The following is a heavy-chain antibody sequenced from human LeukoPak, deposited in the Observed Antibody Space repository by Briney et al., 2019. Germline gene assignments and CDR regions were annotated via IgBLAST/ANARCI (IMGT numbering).Heavy chain of an antibody. Sequence: GGSLRLSCAASGFTVSSNYMSWVRQAPGKGLGWVSVIYSGGSTYYADPVKGRFTISRHNSKNTLYLQMNSLRAEDTAVYCCAREGSWELRGGGAFDIWGQGTMVTVSS. CDR1: GFTVSSNY. CDR2: IYSGGST. V-gene: IGHV3-53*04. J-gene: IGHJ3*02. CDR3: AREGSWELRGGGAFDI. D-gene: IGHD1-26*01.